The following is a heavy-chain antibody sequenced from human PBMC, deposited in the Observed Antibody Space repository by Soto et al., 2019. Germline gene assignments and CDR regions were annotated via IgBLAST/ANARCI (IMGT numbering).Heavy chain of an antibody. Sequence: WGSLTLSCAASGFTFSSYAMHWVRQAPGKGLEWVAVISYDGSNKYYADSVKGRFTISRDNSKNTLYLQMKSLRAEDTAVYYCARDIAAAGTHYYYGMDVWGQGTPVTVSS. D-gene: IGHD6-13*01. CDR2: ISYDGSNK. CDR3: ARDIAAAGTHYYYGMDV. V-gene: IGHV3-30-3*01. J-gene: IGHJ6*02. CDR1: GFTFSSYA.